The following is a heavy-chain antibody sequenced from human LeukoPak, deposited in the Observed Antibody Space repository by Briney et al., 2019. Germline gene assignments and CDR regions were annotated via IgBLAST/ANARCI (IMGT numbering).Heavy chain of an antibody. CDR2: IYYSGNT. CDR1: GFTFGDYA. D-gene: IGHD3-3*01. CDR3: ARQTGVGLFILP. V-gene: IGHV4-39*01. Sequence: PGGSLRLSCTASGFTFGDYAMSWFRQAPGKGLEWVGSIYYSGNTYYNPSLKSRVTISVDTSKNQFSLKLTSVTAADTAVYYCARQTGVGLFILPGGQGTLVTVSS. J-gene: IGHJ4*02.